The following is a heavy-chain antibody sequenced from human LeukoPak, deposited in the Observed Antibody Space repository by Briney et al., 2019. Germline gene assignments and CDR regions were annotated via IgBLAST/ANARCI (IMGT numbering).Heavy chain of an antibody. D-gene: IGHD1-26*01. J-gene: IGHJ4*02. Sequence: PGGSLRLSCAASGFTFSNYDMHWVRQAPGKGLEWVAFIRYDGSNQYYADSVRGRFTISRDNSKNTLYVQMNSLRAEDTAVYYCAKPLGNSEWELAFDYWGQGSLVTVSS. CDR1: GFTFSNYD. CDR2: IRYDGSNQ. V-gene: IGHV3-30*02. CDR3: AKPLGNSEWELAFDY.